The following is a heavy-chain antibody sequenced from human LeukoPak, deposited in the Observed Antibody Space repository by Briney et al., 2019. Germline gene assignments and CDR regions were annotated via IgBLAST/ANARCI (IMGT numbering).Heavy chain of an antibody. CDR1: GFTFSSYA. V-gene: IGHV3-64*04. D-gene: IGHD1-26*01. CDR2: ISSNGGSR. Sequence: GGSLRLSCSASGFTFSSYAMHWVRQAPGKGLKYVSAISSNGGSRYYADSVKGRFIISRDNSKNTLSLQMNSLRAEDTAVYYCAKDRGGSDYWGQGTLVTVSS. J-gene: IGHJ4*02. CDR3: AKDRGGSDY.